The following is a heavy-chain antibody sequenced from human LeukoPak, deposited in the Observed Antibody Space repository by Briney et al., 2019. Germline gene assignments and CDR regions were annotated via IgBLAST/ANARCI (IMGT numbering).Heavy chain of an antibody. Sequence: GGSLRLSCAASGFTFSSYSMNWVRQAPGKGLEWVSYISSSSSTIYYADSVKGRFTISRDNAKNSLYLQMSSLRSEDTAVYYCAKIGAATSNGDFDYWGQGTLVTVSS. D-gene: IGHD5-12*01. V-gene: IGHV3-48*01. J-gene: IGHJ4*02. CDR3: AKIGAATSNGDFDY. CDR1: GFTFSSYS. CDR2: ISSSSSTI.